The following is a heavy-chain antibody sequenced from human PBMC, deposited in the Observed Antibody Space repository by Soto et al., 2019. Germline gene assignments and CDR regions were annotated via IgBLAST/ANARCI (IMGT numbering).Heavy chain of an antibody. V-gene: IGHV3-30-3*01. CDR2: NSYDGSNK. CDR1: GFTFINYA. Sequence: PGGSLRLSCTASGFTFINYAMHWVRQAPGKGLEWVAVNSYDGSNKYYADSVKGRFTISRDNSKNTMYLQMNSLSAEDTAVYHCARDQVKGTMTILWGQGTLVTVSS. D-gene: IGHD4-17*01. J-gene: IGHJ4*02. CDR3: ARDQVKGTMTIL.